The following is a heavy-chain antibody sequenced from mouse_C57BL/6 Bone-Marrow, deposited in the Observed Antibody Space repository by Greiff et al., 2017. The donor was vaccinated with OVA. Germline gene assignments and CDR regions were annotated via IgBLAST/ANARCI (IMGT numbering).Heavy chain of an antibody. D-gene: IGHD1-1*01. CDR2: KSYDGSN. J-gene: IGHJ3*01. CDR1: GYSITSGYY. V-gene: IGHV3-6*01. Sequence: EVKLQQSGPGLVKPSQSLSLTCSVTGYSITSGYYWNWIRQFPGNKLEWMGYKSYDGSNNYNPSLKNRISITRDTSKNQFFLKLNSVTTEDTATYYCARDYYGIPFRFWGQGTLVTVSA. CDR3: ARDYYGIPFRF.